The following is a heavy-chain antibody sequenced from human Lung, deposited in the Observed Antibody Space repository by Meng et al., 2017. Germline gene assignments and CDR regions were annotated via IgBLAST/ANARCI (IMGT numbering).Heavy chain of an antibody. Sequence: QVQLTQGGEGLLKPPGTLPLTCVSSGGSFIDYYWSWIRQPPGKGLEWIGEINHSGSTNYNPSLESRATISVDTSQNNLSLKLSSVTAADSAVYYCARGPTTMAHDFDYWGQGTLVTVSS. CDR1: GGSFIDYY. V-gene: IGHV4-34*01. D-gene: IGHD4-11*01. CDR2: INHSGST. J-gene: IGHJ4*02. CDR3: ARGPTTMAHDFDY.